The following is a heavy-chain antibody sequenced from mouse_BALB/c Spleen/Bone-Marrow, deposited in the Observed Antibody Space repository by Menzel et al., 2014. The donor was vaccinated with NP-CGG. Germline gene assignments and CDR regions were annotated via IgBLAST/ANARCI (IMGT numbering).Heavy chain of an antibody. CDR1: GFTFTDYY. J-gene: IGHJ3*01. Sequence: EVHLVESGGGLVQPGGSLRLSCATPGFTFTDYYMSWVRQPPGKALEWLGFIRNKANGYTTEYSASVKGRFTISRDNSQSILYLQMNTLRAEDSATYYCARDGSWFAYWGQGTLVTVSA. V-gene: IGHV7-3*02. CDR2: IRNKANGYTT. CDR3: ARDGSWFAY.